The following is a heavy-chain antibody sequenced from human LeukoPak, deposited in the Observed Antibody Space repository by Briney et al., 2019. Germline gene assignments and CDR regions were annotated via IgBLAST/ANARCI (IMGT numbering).Heavy chain of an antibody. CDR1: GDSMSDYF. V-gene: IGHV4-59*12. J-gene: IGHJ3*02. CDR2: IYYSGST. Sequence: SETLSLTCTVSGDSMSDYFWTWIRQPPGKGLEWIGSIYYSGSTYYNPSLKSRVTISVDTSKNQFSLKLSSVTAADTAVYYCARERGSSGSRGAFDIWGQGTMVTVSS. D-gene: IGHD3-22*01. CDR3: ARERGSSGSRGAFDI.